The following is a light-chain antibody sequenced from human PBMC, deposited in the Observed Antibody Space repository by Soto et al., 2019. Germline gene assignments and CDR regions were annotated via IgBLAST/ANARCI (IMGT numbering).Light chain of an antibody. V-gene: IGKV3-15*01. CDR1: QSVSSN. CDR3: QQYNNWPPWT. J-gene: IGKJ1*01. Sequence: EIVMTQSPATLSVSPGGRAPPSCRASQSVSSNLAWYQQKPGQAPRLLIYGASTRATGIPARFSGSGSGTEFTLTISSLQSEDFAAYYCQQYNNWPPWTFGQGTKVDNK. CDR2: GAS.